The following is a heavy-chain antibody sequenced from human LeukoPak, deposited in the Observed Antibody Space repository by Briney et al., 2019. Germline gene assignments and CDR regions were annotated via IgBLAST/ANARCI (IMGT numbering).Heavy chain of an antibody. D-gene: IGHD6-19*01. CDR1: GGSISSGGYY. Sequence: PSETLSLTCTVSGGSISSGGYYWSWIRQRPGKGLEWIGYIYYSGSTYYNPSLKSRVTISVDTSKNQFSLKLSSVTAADTAVYYCASTYSSGWHFDYWGQGTLVTVSS. V-gene: IGHV4-31*03. CDR3: ASTYSSGWHFDY. J-gene: IGHJ4*02. CDR2: IYYSGST.